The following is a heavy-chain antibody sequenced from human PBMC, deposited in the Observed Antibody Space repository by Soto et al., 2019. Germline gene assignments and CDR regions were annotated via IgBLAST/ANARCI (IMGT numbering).Heavy chain of an antibody. D-gene: IGHD2-15*01. J-gene: IGHJ6*04. CDR2: INPSGGST. V-gene: IGHV1-46*01. CDR1: GYTFTSYY. Sequence: ASVKVSCKASGYTFTSYYMHWVRQAPGQGLEWMGIINPSGGSTSYAQKFQGRATMTRDTSTSTVYMELSSLRSEDTAVYYCERVWGVAGSTSSSTGMEAGGKGT. CDR3: ERVWGVAGSTSSSTGMEA.